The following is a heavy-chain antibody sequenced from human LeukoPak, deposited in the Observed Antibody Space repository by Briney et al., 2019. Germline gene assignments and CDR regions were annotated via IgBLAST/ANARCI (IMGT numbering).Heavy chain of an antibody. CDR2: ISSSSSYI. Sequence: PGGSLRLXCAASGFTFSSYSMNWDRQAPGKGLEWVSSISSSSSYIYYADSVKGRFTISRDNAKDSLYLQMNSLRAEDTAVYYCARNSPGDAFDIWGQGTMVTVSS. J-gene: IGHJ3*02. D-gene: IGHD4-23*01. CDR1: GFTFSSYS. CDR3: ARNSPGDAFDI. V-gene: IGHV3-21*01.